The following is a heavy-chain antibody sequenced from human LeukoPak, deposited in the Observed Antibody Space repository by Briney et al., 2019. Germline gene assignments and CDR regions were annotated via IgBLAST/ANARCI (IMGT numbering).Heavy chain of an antibody. Sequence: SQTLFLTSTVSGGSISSGSYYWSWIRQPAGKGLEWIGRIYTSGSTNYNPSLKSRVTMSVDTSKNQFSLKLSSVAAADTAVYYCARDRVLYYYDSSGWDAFDIWGQGTMVTVSS. CDR3: ARDRVLYYYDSSGWDAFDI. J-gene: IGHJ3*02. CDR2: IYTSGST. CDR1: GGSISSGSYY. V-gene: IGHV4-61*02. D-gene: IGHD3-22*01.